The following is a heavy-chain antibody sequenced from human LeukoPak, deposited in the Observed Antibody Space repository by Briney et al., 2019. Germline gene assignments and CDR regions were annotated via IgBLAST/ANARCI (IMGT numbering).Heavy chain of an antibody. V-gene: IGHV4-34*01. CDR2: IHHSGST. D-gene: IGHD3-10*01. CDR1: GGSFSGYY. J-gene: IGHJ6*03. Sequence: SETLSLTCGVYGGSFSGYYWSWIHQPPGKGLEWIGEIHHSGSTKYNPSLKSRVTMSVDTSKNQFSLKLSSVTAADTAVYYCARAVGSGSFQTYYYYMDVWGKGTTVTISS. CDR3: ARAVGSGSFQTYYYYMDV.